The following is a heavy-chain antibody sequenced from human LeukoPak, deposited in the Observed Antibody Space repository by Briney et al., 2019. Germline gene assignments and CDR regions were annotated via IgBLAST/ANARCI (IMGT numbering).Heavy chain of an antibody. V-gene: IGHV5-51*01. CDR3: ARQGREAEYFDY. J-gene: IGHJ4*02. CDR2: IYPGDSDS. Sequence: GESLKISCEGSGYSFTSYWIGWVRQMPGKGLEWMGIIYPGDSDSRYSPSFQGQVTISVDKSINTAYLQWSSLKASDTAMYYCARQGREAEYFDYWGQGTLVTVSS. CDR1: GYSFTSYW. D-gene: IGHD1-26*01.